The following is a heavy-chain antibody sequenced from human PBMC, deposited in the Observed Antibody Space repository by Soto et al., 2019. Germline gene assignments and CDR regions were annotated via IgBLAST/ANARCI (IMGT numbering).Heavy chain of an antibody. CDR1: GFTLTNYA. CDR2: ISANDVGT. D-gene: IGHD1-20*01. V-gene: IGHV3-23*01. CDR3: AKAKNDYNWDNRPPFDY. Sequence: GGSLRLSCEASGFTLTNYAMTWIRQAPGKGLEWVSLISANDVGTYYAESVKTRFTISTDQSRNTVYLQMDSLRADDTAIYYCAKAKNDYNWDNRPPFDYWGQGTLVTVSS. J-gene: IGHJ4*02.